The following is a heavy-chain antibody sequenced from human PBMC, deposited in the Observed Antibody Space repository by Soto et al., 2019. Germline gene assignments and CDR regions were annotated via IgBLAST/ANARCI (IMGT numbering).Heavy chain of an antibody. D-gene: IGHD6-19*01. Sequence: GRSLRLSCAASGFTFSRYGMHWVRQAPGKGLEWVAVISYDGSNKYYADSVKGRFTISRDNSKNTLYLQMNSLRAEDTAVYYCAKARLKAYSSGWEGPFDYWGQGTLVTVSS. V-gene: IGHV3-30*18. CDR1: GFTFSRYG. CDR2: ISYDGSNK. J-gene: IGHJ4*02. CDR3: AKARLKAYSSGWEGPFDY.